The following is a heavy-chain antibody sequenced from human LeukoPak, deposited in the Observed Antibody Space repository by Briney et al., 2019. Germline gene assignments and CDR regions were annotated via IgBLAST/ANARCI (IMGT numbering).Heavy chain of an antibody. CDR3: ARGTAITAGIDY. V-gene: IGHV3-74*01. Sequence: GGSLRLSCAASGFTFSNSWMHWVRQAPGKGLVWVSHINTDRSAATYGDPAKGRFTVSRDNAKNTLFLQMSSLRVEDTGVYYCARGTAITAGIDYWGQGTLVTVSS. CDR2: INTDRSAA. J-gene: IGHJ4*02. CDR1: GFTFSNSW. D-gene: IGHD6-13*01.